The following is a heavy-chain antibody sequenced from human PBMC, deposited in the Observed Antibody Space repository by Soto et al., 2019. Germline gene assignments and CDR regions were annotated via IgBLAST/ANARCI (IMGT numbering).Heavy chain of an antibody. D-gene: IGHD1-1*01. J-gene: IGHJ4*02. Sequence: GSLRLSCAASRFTFRAYGMHWVRQAPGKGLEWVAVISYDGNNLYYKDSVKGRFTISRDNSKSTLFLQMNSLRVEDTAVYYCAKDLVAFTTGRRSPFGYWGQGSLVTVSS. CDR3: AKDLVAFTTGRRSPFGY. CDR2: ISYDGNNL. CDR1: RFTFRAYG. V-gene: IGHV3-30*18.